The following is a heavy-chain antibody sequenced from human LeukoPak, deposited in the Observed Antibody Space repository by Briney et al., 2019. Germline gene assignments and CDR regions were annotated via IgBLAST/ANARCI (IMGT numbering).Heavy chain of an antibody. J-gene: IGHJ1*01. CDR2: IRSQNAGGTT. V-gene: IGHV3-15*07. CDR1: GLTLSNVW. Sequence: GGSLRLSCAVSGLTLSNVWMNWVRQAPGKGLEWVGRIRSQNAGGTTDFAAPVKGRFSISRDDSKNSLYLQMNSLTSEDTAVYYCAHGSAQYYEYWGQGTLVTVSS. D-gene: IGHD2-15*01. CDR3: AHGSAQYYEY.